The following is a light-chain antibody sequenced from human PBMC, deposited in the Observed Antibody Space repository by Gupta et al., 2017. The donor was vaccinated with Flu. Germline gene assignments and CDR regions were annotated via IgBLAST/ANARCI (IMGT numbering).Light chain of an antibody. CDR2: EVS. CDR1: SSDVGSYNL. V-gene: IGLV2-23*02. Sequence: QSALTQPASVSGSPGQSLTISCTGTSSDVGSYNLVSWYQQPPGKAPKLMIHEVSKRPSGVSNRFSGSKSGNTASLTISGLQAEDEADYYCCSYAGNTTWVFGGGTKLTVL. CDR3: CSYAGNTTWV. J-gene: IGLJ3*02.